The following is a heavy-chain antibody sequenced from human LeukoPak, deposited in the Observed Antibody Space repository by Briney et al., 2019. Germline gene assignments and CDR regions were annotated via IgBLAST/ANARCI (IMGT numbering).Heavy chain of an antibody. Sequence: GASVKVSCKASGYTFTSYGISWVRQAPGQGLEWMGWISAYNGNTNYAQKLQGRVTMTTDTSTSTAHMELRSLRSDDTAVYYCARVLGYCSGGSCDFDYWGQGTLVTVSS. CDR1: GYTFTSYG. D-gene: IGHD2-15*01. V-gene: IGHV1-18*01. CDR3: ARVLGYCSGGSCDFDY. CDR2: ISAYNGNT. J-gene: IGHJ4*02.